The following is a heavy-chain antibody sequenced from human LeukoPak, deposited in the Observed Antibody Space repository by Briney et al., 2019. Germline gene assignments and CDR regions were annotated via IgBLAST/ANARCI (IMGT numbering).Heavy chain of an antibody. CDR1: GGSISSSSYY. CDR2: INHSGST. CDR3: AREPPSRIQLWQRSNWGYFDY. J-gene: IGHJ4*02. D-gene: IGHD5-18*01. Sequence: PSETLSLTCTVSGGSISSSSYYWGWIRQPPGKGLEWIGEINHSGSTNYNPSLKSRVTISVDTSKNQFSLKLSSVTAADTAVYYCAREPPSRIQLWQRSNWGYFDYWGQGTLVTVSS. V-gene: IGHV4-39*07.